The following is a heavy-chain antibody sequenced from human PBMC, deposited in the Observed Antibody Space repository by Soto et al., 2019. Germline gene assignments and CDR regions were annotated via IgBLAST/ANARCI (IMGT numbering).Heavy chain of an antibody. Sequence: GESLKISWEGAGYSFYNYWINWVRQMPGKGVEWVGRIDPSDSYTIHNPSFQGNVIISVDKSINTAYLQWSSLSASDTAMYYCATLTRNYEFWSGYLYYFDFWGPGTLVTVSS. D-gene: IGHD3-3*01. J-gene: IGHJ4*02. CDR2: IDPSDSYT. CDR1: GYSFYNYW. CDR3: ATLTRNYEFWSGYLYYFDF. V-gene: IGHV5-10-1*01.